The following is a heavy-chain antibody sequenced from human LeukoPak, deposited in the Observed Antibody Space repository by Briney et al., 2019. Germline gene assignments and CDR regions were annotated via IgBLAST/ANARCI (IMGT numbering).Heavy chain of an antibody. V-gene: IGHV4-34*01. J-gene: IGHJ5*02. CDR2: INHSGST. Sequence: GSLRLSCTVSGFTVSSNSMSWIRQPPGKGLEWIGEINHSGSTNYNPSLKSRVTISVDTSKNQFSLKLSSVTAADTAVYYCARPKRYSSSGWFDPWGQGTLVTVSS. CDR1: GFTVSSNS. CDR3: ARPKRYSSSGWFDP. D-gene: IGHD6-13*01.